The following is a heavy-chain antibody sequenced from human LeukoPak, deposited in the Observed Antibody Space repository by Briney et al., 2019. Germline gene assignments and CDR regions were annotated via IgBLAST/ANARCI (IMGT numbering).Heavy chain of an antibody. CDR1: GYRFNTYW. V-gene: IGHV5-51*01. CDR2: IYPGDSDP. D-gene: IGHD6-19*01. CDR3: ARHSSGWEFDAFDI. J-gene: IGHJ3*02. Sequence: GESLKISCKGSGYRFNTYWIAWVRQMPGKGLEWMGIIYPGDSDPRYRPSFQGQVNISADKSISTAYLQWSSLKASDTAMYYCARHSSGWEFDAFDIWGQGTMVTVSS.